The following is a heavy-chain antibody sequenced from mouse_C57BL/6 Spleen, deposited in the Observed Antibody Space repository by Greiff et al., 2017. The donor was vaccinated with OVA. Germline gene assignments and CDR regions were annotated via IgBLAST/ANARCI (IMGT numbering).Heavy chain of an antibody. CDR2: IDPEDGDT. CDR1: GFNIKDYY. J-gene: IGHJ2*01. CDR3: TTRGYGYDD. Sequence: EVQLQQSGAELVRPGASVKLSCTASGFNIKDYYMHWVKQRPEQGLEWIGRIDPEDGDTEYAPKFQGKATMTADTSSNTASLQLSSLTSEDTADDYCTTRGYGYDDWGQGTTLTVSS. D-gene: IGHD3-1*01. V-gene: IGHV14-1*01.